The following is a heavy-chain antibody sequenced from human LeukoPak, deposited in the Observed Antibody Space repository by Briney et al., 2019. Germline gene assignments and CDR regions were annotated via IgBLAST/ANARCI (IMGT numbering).Heavy chain of an antibody. Sequence: GGSLRLSCAASGFTFSSYWMGWVRQAPGKGLEWVANIKQDGSQTYCVDSVKGRFTISRDNVKNSLYLQMNSLRADDTAVYYCARGQGIDWGQGTLVTVSS. CDR3: ARGQGID. CDR1: GFTFSSYW. CDR2: IKQDGSQT. D-gene: IGHD2-15*01. V-gene: IGHV3-7*01. J-gene: IGHJ4*02.